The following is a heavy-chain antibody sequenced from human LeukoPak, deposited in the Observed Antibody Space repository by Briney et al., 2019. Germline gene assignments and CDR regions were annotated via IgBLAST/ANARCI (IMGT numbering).Heavy chain of an antibody. V-gene: IGHV4-34*01. D-gene: IGHD5-12*01. CDR1: GGSFSGYY. Sequence: SETLSLTCAVYGGSFSGYYWSWIRQPPGKGLEWIGEINHSGSTNYNPSLKSRVTISVDTSKNQFSLKLSSVTAADTAVYYCARGRGYGHFDYWGQGTLVTVSS. CDR3: ARGRGYGHFDY. J-gene: IGHJ4*02. CDR2: INHSGST.